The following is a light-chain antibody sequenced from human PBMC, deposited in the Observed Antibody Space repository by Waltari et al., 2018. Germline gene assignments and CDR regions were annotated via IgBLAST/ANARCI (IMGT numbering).Light chain of an antibody. V-gene: IGLV5-45*03. J-gene: IGLJ2*01. CDR3: MIWRSGASE. Sequence: QAVLTQPSSLSASPGASASLTCTLRSGVNVANHRIYGYQQKPGSPPQYLLRYKSDSDKHQGSGVPSRFSGSKDASANAGILLISGLQSEDEADYYCMIWRSGASEFGGGTKLTVL. CDR1: SGVNVANHR. CDR2: YKSDSDK.